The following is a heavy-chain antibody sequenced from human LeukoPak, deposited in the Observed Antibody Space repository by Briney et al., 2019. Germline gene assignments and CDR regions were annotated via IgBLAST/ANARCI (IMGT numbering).Heavy chain of an antibody. CDR2: ISAISSYI. V-gene: IGHV3-21*01. Sequence: GGSLRLSCVASGFTFGSYTMTWVRQAPGKGLEWVSSISAISSYIYYPDSVKGRFTISRDNAKNSLYLQMNSLRAEDTAVYYCARSYESGGYYPPYYYYMDVWGKGTTVTVSS. CDR3: ARSYESGGYYPPYYYYMDV. CDR1: GFTFGSYT. J-gene: IGHJ6*03. D-gene: IGHD3-22*01.